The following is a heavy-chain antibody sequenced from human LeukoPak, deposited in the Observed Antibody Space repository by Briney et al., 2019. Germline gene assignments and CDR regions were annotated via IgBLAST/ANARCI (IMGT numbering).Heavy chain of an antibody. D-gene: IGHD1-26*01. CDR3: ATTSGSYLGGSAFDI. CDR1: GGSISSYY. CDR2: IYYSGST. J-gene: IGHJ3*02. V-gene: IGHV4-59*01. Sequence: SETLSLTCTVSGGSISSYYWSWIRQPPGKGLEWIGYIYYSGSTNYNPSLKSRVTISVDTSKNQFSLKLSSVTAADTAVYYCATTSGSYLGGSAFDIWGQGTMVTVSS.